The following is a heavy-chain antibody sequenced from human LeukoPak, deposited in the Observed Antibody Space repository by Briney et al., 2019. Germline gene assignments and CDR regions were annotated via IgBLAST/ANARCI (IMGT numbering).Heavy chain of an antibody. CDR1: GYTFTSYY. J-gene: IGHJ4*02. D-gene: IGHD3-22*01. CDR2: INPSGGST. CDR3: AIRRAFDSSGYYYSDY. Sequence: ASVTVSFKASGYTFTSYYMHWVRQAPGQGLEWMGIINPSGGSTSYAQKFQGRVTMTRDMSTSTVCMELSSLRSDDTAVYYCAIRRAFDSSGYYYSDYWGQGTLVTVSS. V-gene: IGHV1-46*01.